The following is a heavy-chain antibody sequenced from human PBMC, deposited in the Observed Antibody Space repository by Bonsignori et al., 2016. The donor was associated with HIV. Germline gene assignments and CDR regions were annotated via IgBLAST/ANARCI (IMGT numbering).Heavy chain of an antibody. V-gene: IGHV1-8*01. Sequence: VRQAPGQGLEWMGWMNPNSGNTGYAQKFQGRVTMTRNTSISTAYMELSSLRSEDTAVYYCAREGKDSSGYYPTAYNWFDPWGQGTLVTVSS. CDR2: MNPNSGNT. D-gene: IGHD3-22*01. J-gene: IGHJ5*02. CDR3: AREGKDSSGYYPTAYNWFDP.